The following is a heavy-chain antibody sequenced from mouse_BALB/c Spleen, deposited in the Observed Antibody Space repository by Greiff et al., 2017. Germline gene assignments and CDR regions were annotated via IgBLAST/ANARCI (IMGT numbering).Heavy chain of an antibody. CDR2: ISSGGSYT. CDR3: TRDGTARATDYAMDY. V-gene: IGHV5-6-4*01. D-gene: IGHD3-2*01. J-gene: IGHJ4*01. Sequence: EVMLVESGGGLVKPGGSLKLSCAASGFTFSSYTMSWVRQTPEKRLEWVATISSGGSYTYYPDSVKGRFTISRDNAKNTLYLQMSSLKSEDTAMYYCTRDGTARATDYAMDYWGQGTSVTVSS. CDR1: GFTFSSYT.